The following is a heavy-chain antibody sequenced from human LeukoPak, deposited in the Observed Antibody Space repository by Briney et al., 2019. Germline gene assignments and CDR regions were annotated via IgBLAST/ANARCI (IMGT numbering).Heavy chain of an antibody. CDR3: ARDMATPGAFDI. J-gene: IGHJ3*02. V-gene: IGHV1-46*01. D-gene: IGHD2-15*01. CDR2: INPSGGST. CDR1: GYTFTSYY. Sequence: ASVKVSCKASGYTFTSYYMHWVRQAPGQGLEWMGIINPSGGSTSYAQKFQGRVTMTRDTSTSTVYMEPSSLRSEDTAVYYCARDMATPGAFDIWGQGTMITVSS.